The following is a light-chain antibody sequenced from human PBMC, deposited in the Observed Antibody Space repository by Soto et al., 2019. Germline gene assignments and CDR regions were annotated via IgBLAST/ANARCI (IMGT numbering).Light chain of an antibody. J-gene: IGLJ1*01. CDR2: EGS. Sequence: QSALTQPASVSGSPGQSITISCTGTSSDVGSYNLVSWYQQHPGKAPKLMIYEGSKRPSGVPNRFSGSKSGNTASLTISGLQAEDEADYYCCSYAGSSTYVFGTGTEVTVL. CDR3: CSYAGSSTYV. V-gene: IGLV2-23*01. CDR1: SSDVGSYNL.